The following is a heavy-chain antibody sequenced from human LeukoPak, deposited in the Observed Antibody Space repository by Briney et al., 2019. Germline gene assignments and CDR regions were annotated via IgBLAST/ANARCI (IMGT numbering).Heavy chain of an antibody. J-gene: IGHJ4*02. D-gene: IGHD5-18*01. CDR3: AKDTGYSYAQAFDY. Sequence: GGSLRLPCAASGFTFDDYAMHWVRQAPGKGLEWVSGISWNSGSIGYADSVKGRFTISRDNAKNSLYLQMNSLRAEDTALYYCAKDTGYSYAQAFDYWGQGTLVTVSS. CDR2: ISWNSGSI. CDR1: GFTFDDYA. V-gene: IGHV3-9*01.